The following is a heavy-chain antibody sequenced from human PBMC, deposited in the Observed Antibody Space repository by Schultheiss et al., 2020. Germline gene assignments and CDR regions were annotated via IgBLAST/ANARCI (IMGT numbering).Heavy chain of an antibody. Sequence: SETLSLTCNVSGGSISSYFWNWLRQPPGKGLEWIGYIYYSGSTKYNPSLKSRVAISVDTSKNQFSLKLSSVTAADTAVYFCARLYCSGGSCYSSDTWFDPWGQGTLVTVYS. V-gene: IGHV4-59*01. CDR1: GGSISSYF. D-gene: IGHD2-15*01. CDR2: IYYSGST. CDR3: ARLYCSGGSCYSSDTWFDP. J-gene: IGHJ5*02.